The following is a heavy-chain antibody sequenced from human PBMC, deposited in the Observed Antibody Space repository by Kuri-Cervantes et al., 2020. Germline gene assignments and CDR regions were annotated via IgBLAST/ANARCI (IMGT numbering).Heavy chain of an antibody. D-gene: IGHD6-13*01. CDR1: GFSVSTNY. CDR2: LYSDATT. CDR3: ARFYGSSWFGLD. V-gene: IGHV3-53*01. Sequence: GGSLRLSCAASGFSVSTNYMSWVRQAPGKGLEWVSVLYSDATTYYADSVKGRFTISRDNSRNTLYLQMKSLRAEDTAVYFCARFYGSSWFGLDWCQGTLVTVSS. J-gene: IGHJ4*02.